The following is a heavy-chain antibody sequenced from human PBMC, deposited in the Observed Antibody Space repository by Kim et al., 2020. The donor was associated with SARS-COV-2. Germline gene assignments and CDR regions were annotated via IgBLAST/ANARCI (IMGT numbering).Heavy chain of an antibody. V-gene: IGHV4-59*02. CDR1: GDSVSSHY. Sequence: SETLSLTCTVSGDSVSSHYWSWIRQPPGKGLEWIGYIYYGGVTNYNPSLKSRVSMSVDTSENQLSLKLSSVTAADTAVYYCARDILAPGSTYYFDYWGPGTLVTVSS. D-gene: IGHD6-13*01. CDR2: IYYGGVT. CDR3: ARDILAPGSTYYFDY. J-gene: IGHJ4*02.